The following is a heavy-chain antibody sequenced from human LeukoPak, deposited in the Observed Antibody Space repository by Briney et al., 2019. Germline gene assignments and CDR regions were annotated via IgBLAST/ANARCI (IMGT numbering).Heavy chain of an antibody. V-gene: IGHV4-39*07. CDR2: IYSSGGT. Sequence: SETLSLTCTVSGVSINHISDFWGWIRQPPGKGLEWIGAIYSSGGTHYSPSLKSRVAISLDKSKNQFSLRLTSLTAADTAVYYCAKDSPADSWGQGILVSVSS. D-gene: IGHD2-15*01. J-gene: IGHJ4*02. CDR1: GVSINHISDF. CDR3: AKDSPADS.